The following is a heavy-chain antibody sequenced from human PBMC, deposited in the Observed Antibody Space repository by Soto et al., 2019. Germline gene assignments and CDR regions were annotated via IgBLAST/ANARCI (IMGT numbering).Heavy chain of an antibody. CDR2: IYHSEST. CDR3: ARDQISGSAFDI. Sequence: PSETLSLTCAVSGGSISTTNWWSWVRQTPGKGLEWIGEIYHSESTNYNPSLKSRVTMSVDKSKNQFSLKLSPVTAADTAVYYCARDQISGSAFDIWGQGTMVTVSS. D-gene: IGHD6-19*01. CDR1: GGSISTTNW. J-gene: IGHJ3*02. V-gene: IGHV4-4*02.